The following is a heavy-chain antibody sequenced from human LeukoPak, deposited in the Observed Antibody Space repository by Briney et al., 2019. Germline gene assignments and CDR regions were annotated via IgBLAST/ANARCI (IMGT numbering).Heavy chain of an antibody. D-gene: IGHD3-22*01. V-gene: IGHV4-59*01. CDR1: GGSISSYY. Sequence: SETLSLTCTVSGGSISSYYWSWIRQPPGKGLEWIGYIYYSGSTNYNPSLKSRVTISVDTSKNQFSLKLSSVTAADTGVYYCARGDDYYDSSGYLSYFDYWGQGTLVTVSS. CDR2: IYYSGST. J-gene: IGHJ4*02. CDR3: ARGDDYYDSSGYLSYFDY.